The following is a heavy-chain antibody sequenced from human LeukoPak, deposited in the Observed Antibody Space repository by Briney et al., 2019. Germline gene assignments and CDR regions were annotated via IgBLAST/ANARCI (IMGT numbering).Heavy chain of an antibody. J-gene: IGHJ4*02. D-gene: IGHD6-6*01. CDR2: MNPNSGNT. CDR3: ARGRAGVAARSRSYYFDY. Sequence: ASVKVSCKASGYTFTSYDINWVRQATGQGLEWMGWMNPNSGNTGYAQKFQGRVTMTRNTSISIAYMELSSLRSEDTAVYCCARGRAGVAARSRSYYFDYWGQGTLVTVSS. V-gene: IGHV1-8*01. CDR1: GYTFTSYD.